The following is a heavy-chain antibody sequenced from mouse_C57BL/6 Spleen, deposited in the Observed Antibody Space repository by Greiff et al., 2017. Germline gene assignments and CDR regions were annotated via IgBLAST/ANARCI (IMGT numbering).Heavy chain of an antibody. CDR2: INPNNGGT. J-gene: IGHJ3*01. CDR3: ARGYDSNPWFAY. D-gene: IGHD2-5*01. Sequence: EVQLQQSGPELVKPGASVKISCKASGYTFTDYYMNWVKQSHGKSLEWIGDINPNNGGTSYNQKFKGKATLTVDKSSSTAYMELRSLTSEDSAVYYCARGYDSNPWFAYWGQGTLVTVSA. CDR1: GYTFTDYY. V-gene: IGHV1-26*01.